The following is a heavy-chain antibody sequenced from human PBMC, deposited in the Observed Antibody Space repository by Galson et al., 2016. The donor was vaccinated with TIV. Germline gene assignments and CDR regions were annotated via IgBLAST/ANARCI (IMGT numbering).Heavy chain of an antibody. D-gene: IGHD5-18*01. CDR2: IIPLFGEA. CDR1: GDTFSSFV. Sequence: SVKVSCKASGDTFSSFVISWVRQAPGQGLEWMGGIIPLFGEAHYAQKFQGRVTISADESTSTVYMELSGLRSGDTATYYCAKCRNTAMDTYYYYYGLDVWGQGTTVTVSS. J-gene: IGHJ6*02. CDR3: AKCRNTAMDTYYYYYGLDV. V-gene: IGHV1-69*13.